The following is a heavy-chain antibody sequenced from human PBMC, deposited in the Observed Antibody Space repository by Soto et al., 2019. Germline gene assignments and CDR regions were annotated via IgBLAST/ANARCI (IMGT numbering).Heavy chain of an antibody. CDR3: ARDRSLASGWYVPYWFDP. J-gene: IGHJ5*02. Sequence: EVPLVESGGGLVQPGGSLRLFCAASGFTFSSYWMSWVRQAPGKGLEWVANIKQDGSEKYYVDSVKGRFTISRDNAKNSLYLQMNSLRAEDTAVYYCARDRSLASGWYVPYWFDPWGQGTLVTVSS. CDR2: IKQDGSEK. CDR1: GFTFSSYW. D-gene: IGHD6-19*01. V-gene: IGHV3-7*01.